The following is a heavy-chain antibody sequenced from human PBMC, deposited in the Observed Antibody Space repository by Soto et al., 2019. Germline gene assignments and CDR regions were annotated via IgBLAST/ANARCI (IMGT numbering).Heavy chain of an antibody. CDR2: IYYSGST. J-gene: IGHJ6*02. CDR3: ARQVRYDFWSGNEDYGMDV. Sequence: SETLSVTCTVSGGSISSSSYYWVWIRQPPGKGLEWIGSIYYSGSTYYNPSLKSRVTISVDTSKNQFSLKLSSVTAADTAVYYCARQVRYDFWSGNEDYGMDVWGQGTTVT. V-gene: IGHV4-39*01. CDR1: GGSISSSSYY. D-gene: IGHD3-3*01.